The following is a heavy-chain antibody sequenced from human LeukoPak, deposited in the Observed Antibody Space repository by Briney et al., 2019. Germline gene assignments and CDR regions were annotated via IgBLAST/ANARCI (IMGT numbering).Heavy chain of an antibody. Sequence: GGSLRLSCAASGFTFNSYAMSWVRQAPGKGLEWVSGISGSGDSTCYAATVKGRFTISRDNSKNTLYLQMNSLRAEDTAVYYCATSSSGWDHFDYWGQGTLVTVSS. CDR2: ISGSGDST. CDR3: ATSSSGWDHFDY. V-gene: IGHV3-23*01. J-gene: IGHJ4*02. D-gene: IGHD6-19*01. CDR1: GFTFNSYA.